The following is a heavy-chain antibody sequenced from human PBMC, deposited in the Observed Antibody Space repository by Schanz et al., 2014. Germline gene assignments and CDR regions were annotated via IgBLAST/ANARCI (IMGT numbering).Heavy chain of an antibody. V-gene: IGHV1-69*04. Sequence: QVQLVQSGAEVKKPGASVKVSCKASGYTFTSYGISWVRQAPGQGLEWMGRIIPILGIANYAQNFQGRVTITADKSTSTAYMELTSLRSEDTAVYYCARDGVDAAAGGSYWGQGTLVTVSS. CDR2: IIPILGIA. CDR3: ARDGVDAAAGGSY. CDR1: GYTFTSYG. D-gene: IGHD6-13*01. J-gene: IGHJ4*02.